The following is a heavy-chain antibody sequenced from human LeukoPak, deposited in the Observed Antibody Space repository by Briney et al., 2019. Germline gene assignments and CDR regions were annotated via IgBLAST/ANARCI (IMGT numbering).Heavy chain of an antibody. V-gene: IGHV1-58*02. CDR3: AAGGSGSYYIDY. J-gene: IGHJ4*02. CDR2: IVVGSGNT. D-gene: IGHD1-26*01. CDR1: GFTFTSSA. Sequence: ASVKVSCKASGFTFTSSAMQWVRPARGQRLEWIGWIVVGSGNTNYAQKFQERVTITRDMSTSTAYMELSSLRSEDTAVYYCAAGGSGSYYIDYWGQGTLVTVSS.